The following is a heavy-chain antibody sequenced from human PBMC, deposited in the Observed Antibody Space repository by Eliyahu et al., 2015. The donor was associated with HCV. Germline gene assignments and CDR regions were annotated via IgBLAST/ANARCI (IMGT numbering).Heavy chain of an antibody. D-gene: IGHD4-17*01. CDR2: ISGSAGST. CDR1: GFXFKNXG. Sequence: EVQLLESGGGLVQPGGSLRLSCAASGFXFKNXGXSWVRQAPGEGLEWVSAISGSAGSTYYADSVKGRFTISRDNSKNTLFLQMNSLRAEDTAVYYCAKEARPVTQPTFDDWGQGTLVTVSS. J-gene: IGHJ4*02. CDR3: AKEARPVTQPTFDD. V-gene: IGHV3-23*01.